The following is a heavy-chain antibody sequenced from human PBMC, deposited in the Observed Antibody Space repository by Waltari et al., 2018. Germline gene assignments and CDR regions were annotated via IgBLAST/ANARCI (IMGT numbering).Heavy chain of an antibody. CDR1: GFTLSSYW. D-gene: IGHD3-3*01. CDR3: ATKDFWSGYSPDY. CDR2: IKQDGSEK. Sequence: EVRLVESGGGLVQPGGSLRLSCAASGFTLSSYWMSWVRQAPGKGLEWLSNIKQDGSEKYYGDSVKGRFTISRDNAKNLLYLQMNSLRAEDTAVYYGATKDFWSGYSPDYWGQGTLVTVSS. V-gene: IGHV3-7*02. J-gene: IGHJ4*02.